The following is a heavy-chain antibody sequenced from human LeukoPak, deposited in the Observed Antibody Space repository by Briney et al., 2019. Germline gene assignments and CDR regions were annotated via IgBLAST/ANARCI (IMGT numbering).Heavy chain of an antibody. CDR1: GSTSSGLA. CDR3: ASEGGGHLWSGYYTSGMNWFDP. Sequence: AGGSVGLSGEAPGSTSSGLAMPGAGKAPGRGLEWVAVISYDGIIKYHADSVKGPFTISRDNSNNKLYLQMNSLRAEDTAVYYCASEGGGHLWSGYYTSGMNWFDPWGQGTLVTVSS. V-gene: IGHV3-30*01. J-gene: IGHJ5*02. D-gene: IGHD3-3*01. CDR2: ISYDGIIK.